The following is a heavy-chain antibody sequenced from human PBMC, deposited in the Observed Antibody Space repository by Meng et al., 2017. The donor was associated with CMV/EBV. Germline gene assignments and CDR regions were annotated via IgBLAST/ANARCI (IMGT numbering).Heavy chain of an antibody. CDR2: FDPEDGET. CDR1: GYTLTELS. D-gene: IGHD2-2*02. Sequence: ASVKVSCKVSGYTLTELSRHWVRQAPGKGLEWMGGFDPEDGETIYAQKFQGRVTMTEDTSTDTAYMELSSLRSEDTAVYYCATARVDCSSTSCYTYYFDYWGQGTTVTVSS. V-gene: IGHV1-24*01. CDR3: ATARVDCSSTSCYTYYFDY. J-gene: IGHJ4*02.